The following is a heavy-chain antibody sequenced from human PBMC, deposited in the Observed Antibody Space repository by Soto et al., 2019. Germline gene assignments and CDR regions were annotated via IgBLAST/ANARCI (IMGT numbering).Heavy chain of an antibody. J-gene: IGHJ6*02. CDR1: GGSIRNYY. CDR2: IHYSGIT. D-gene: IGHD3-3*01. CDR3: ARRFFGVDNYYYYGIDV. Sequence: SETLSLTCTVSGGSIRNYYWSWIRQPPGKGLQWIGYIHYSGITDYNPSLKSRVTISLDTSKNQFSLNLNSVTAADTAVYYCARRFFGVDNYYYYGIDVRAQRTTVTGSS. V-gene: IGHV4-59*12.